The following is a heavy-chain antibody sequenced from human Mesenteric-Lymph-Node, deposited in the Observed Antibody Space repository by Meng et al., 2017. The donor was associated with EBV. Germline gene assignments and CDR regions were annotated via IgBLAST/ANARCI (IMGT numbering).Heavy chain of an antibody. CDR1: RGSISSSSYS. D-gene: IGHD3-10*01. V-gene: IGHV4-39*07. J-gene: IGHJ4*02. CDR2: FYYSGST. CDR3: ARVLLRGVILL. Sequence: QRPQAGPWLTESSEALSFTFTVSRGSISSSSYSWGWIRQPPGQGLEWIGSFYYSGSTYYNTSLKSRVTISEHTSKNQFSLKLSSVTAADTAVYYCARVLLRGVILLWGQGTLVTVSS.